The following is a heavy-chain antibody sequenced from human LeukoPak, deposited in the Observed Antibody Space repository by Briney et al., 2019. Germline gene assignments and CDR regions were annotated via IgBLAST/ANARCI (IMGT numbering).Heavy chain of an antibody. CDR2: IYSGGDT. Sequence: PGESLRLSCAASGFTVSSNYMSWVRQAPGPGLEQCSVIYSGGDTYYAGSVKSRFTISRDNSKITLYLQMNSLRVEDTAVYYCATGGEYYDGRGYGHDHWGQGTLVTVSS. CDR3: ATGGEYYDGRGYGHDH. D-gene: IGHD3-22*01. CDR1: GFTVSSNY. J-gene: IGHJ4*02. V-gene: IGHV3-53*01.